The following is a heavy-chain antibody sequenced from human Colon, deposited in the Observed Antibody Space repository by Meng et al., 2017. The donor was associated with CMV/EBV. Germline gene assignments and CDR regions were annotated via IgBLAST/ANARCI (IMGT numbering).Heavy chain of an antibody. CDR1: GYTFRDYH. CDR2: INSNSGAT. V-gene: IGHV1-2*02. D-gene: IGHD1-26*01. J-gene: IGHJ4*02. CDR3: ARDPSGSRVPFDY. Sequence: QLGRSGVAVKRPGASCNGSSKNSGYTFRDYHIHWVRQAPGQGLEWMGWINSNSGATDYAQKFQGRFTMTRDTSITTVYMELSSLRSDDTAVYYCARDPSGSRVPFDYWGQGSLVTVSS.